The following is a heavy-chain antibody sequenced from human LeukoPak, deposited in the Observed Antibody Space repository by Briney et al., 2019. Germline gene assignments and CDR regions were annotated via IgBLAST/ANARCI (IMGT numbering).Heavy chain of an antibody. D-gene: IGHD3-22*01. CDR3: ARQLDYYDKRDY. CDR2: IDPSDSYS. J-gene: IGHJ4*02. CDR1: GYSFTYYG. V-gene: IGHV5-10-1*01. Sequence: GESLKISCKGSGYSFTYYGISWVRQMPGKGLEWMGRIDPSDSYSNYGPSFQGHVTISADRSISTAYLQWRSLKASDTAMYYCARQLDYYDKRDYWGQGTLVTVAS.